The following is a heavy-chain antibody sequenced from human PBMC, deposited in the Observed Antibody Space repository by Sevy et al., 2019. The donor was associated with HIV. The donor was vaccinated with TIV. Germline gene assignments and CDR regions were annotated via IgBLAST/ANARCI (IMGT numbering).Heavy chain of an antibody. V-gene: IGHV3-48*02. Sequence: GGSLRLSCAASGFTFSSYRMNWVRQAPGKGLEWVSYISNISRTIYYADSVRGRFTISRDNAKNSLYLQMNSLRDEDTAVYYCATLFHYSSQFDCWGQGTLVTVSS. CDR2: ISNISRTI. CDR1: GFTFSSYR. J-gene: IGHJ4*02. D-gene: IGHD4-4*01. CDR3: ATLFHYSSQFDC.